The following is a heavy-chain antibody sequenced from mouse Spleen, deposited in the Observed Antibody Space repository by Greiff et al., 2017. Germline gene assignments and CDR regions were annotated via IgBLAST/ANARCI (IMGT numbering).Heavy chain of an antibody. CDR2: IHPNSGST. J-gene: IGHJ4*01. CDR3: ASRDGYDGYYYAMDY. CDR1: GYTFTSYW. D-gene: IGHD2-2*01. V-gene: IGHV1-64*01. Sequence: QVQLQQSGAELVKPGASVKLSCKASGYTFTSYWMHWVKQRPGQGLEWIGMIHPNSGSTNYNEKFKSKATLTADKSSSTAYMQLSSLTSEDSAVYYCASRDGYDGYYYAMDYWGQGTSVTVSS.